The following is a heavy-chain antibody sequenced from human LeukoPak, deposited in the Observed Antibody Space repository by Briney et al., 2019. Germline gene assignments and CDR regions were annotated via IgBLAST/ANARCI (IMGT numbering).Heavy chain of an antibody. D-gene: IGHD3-3*01. CDR1: GFTFSDYY. CDR3: ARASDYDFWSGYYGFDP. V-gene: IGHV3-11*01. CDR2: ISSSGSTI. J-gene: IGHJ5*02. Sequence: GGSLRLSCAASGFTFSDYYMSWIRQAPGKGLEWVSYISSSGSTIYYADSVKGRFTISRDNAKNSLYLQMNSLRAEDTAVYYCARASDYDFWSGYYGFDPWGREPWSPSPQ.